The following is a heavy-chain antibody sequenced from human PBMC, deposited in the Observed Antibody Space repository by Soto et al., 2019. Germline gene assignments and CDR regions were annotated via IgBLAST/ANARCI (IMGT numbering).Heavy chain of an antibody. Sequence: GGSLRLSCAASGFTFSSYAMHWVRQAPGKGLEWVAVISYDGSNKYYADSVKGRFTISRDNSKNTLYLQMNSLRAEDTAVYYCARDLYYYDSSGYYSPGYWGQGTLVTVS. D-gene: IGHD3-22*01. V-gene: IGHV3-30-3*01. CDR1: GFTFSSYA. CDR2: ISYDGSNK. J-gene: IGHJ4*02. CDR3: ARDLYYYDSSGYYSPGY.